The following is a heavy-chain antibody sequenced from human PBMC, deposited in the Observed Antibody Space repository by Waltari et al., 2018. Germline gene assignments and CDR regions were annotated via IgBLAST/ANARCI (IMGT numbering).Heavy chain of an antibody. V-gene: IGHV3-9*01. CDR2: SSWNTENF. J-gene: IGHJ4*02. D-gene: IGHD3-3*01. CDR3: VKDIQSATIFAVEPED. Sequence: VQLVESGGDLVQPGRSLRLSCRASGFSFNEYAIHWVRKVSGKGLAWVSCSSWNTENFGYADSVKDGFTIPRDNANRALYLEGNDVRGEDPARYQCVKDIQSATIFAVEPEDWGPGILVTVSP. CDR1: GFSFNEYA.